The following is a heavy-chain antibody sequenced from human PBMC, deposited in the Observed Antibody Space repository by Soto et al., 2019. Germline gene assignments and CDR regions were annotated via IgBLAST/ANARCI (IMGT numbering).Heavy chain of an antibody. CDR3: ARVGGDDFGDSGGFDS. V-gene: IGHV4-59*01. J-gene: IGHJ4*01. CDR2: IYYSGRT. Sequence: QVQLQESGPGLVKPSETLSLTCTVSGGSIRDYFWTWIRQPPGKGLEWIGYIYYSGRTNYDPSPKSRVSILVDTSENHFSMLLRSVTAVDTAVYYCARVGGDDFGDSGGFDSWGHGTLVTVFS. CDR1: GGSIRDYF. D-gene: IGHD4-17*01.